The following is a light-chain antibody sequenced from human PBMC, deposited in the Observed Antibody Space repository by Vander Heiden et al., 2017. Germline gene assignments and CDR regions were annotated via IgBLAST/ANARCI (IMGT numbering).Light chain of an antibody. Sequence: EIVLTQSPASLSLSPGESATLSCRPSQSVSSYLAWYQQKHGQAPRFLIDHASNRAAGIPARFSDSGSGTDFTLTISSLVPEDFAVYYCQQRSYCPSWAFGEGTKVEIK. J-gene: IGKJ1*01. CDR3: QQRSYCPSWA. CDR1: QSVSSY. V-gene: IGKV3-11*01. CDR2: HAS.